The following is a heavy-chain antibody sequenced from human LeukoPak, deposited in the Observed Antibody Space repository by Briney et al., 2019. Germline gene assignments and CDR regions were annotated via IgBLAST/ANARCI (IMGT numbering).Heavy chain of an antibody. V-gene: IGHV4-30-4*01. D-gene: IGHD3-10*01. CDR3: ARDRKYYYGSGNYRYYYYYGMDV. CDR2: IYYNGST. CDR1: GGSISSGDYY. Sequence: PTETLSLTCTVSGGSISSGDYYWSWIRQPPGKGLEWIEHIYYNGSTYYNPSLKSRVTISVDTSKNQFSLKLSSVTAADTAVYYCARDRKYYYGSGNYRYYYYYGMDVWGQGTTVTVSS. J-gene: IGHJ6*02.